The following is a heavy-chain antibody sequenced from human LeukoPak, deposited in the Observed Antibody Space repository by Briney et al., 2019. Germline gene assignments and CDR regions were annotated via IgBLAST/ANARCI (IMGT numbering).Heavy chain of an antibody. J-gene: IGHJ4*02. CDR1: GFTLGSYA. Sequence: PGRSLTLSCAASGFTLGSYAMHWVRQAPAKGLEWVAGISFDGSNKYYADSVQGQFTISRDNSKNTLYLQVKSLRGEDTAIYYCARDAIFKAGWYYLDQWGQGILVTVSS. V-gene: IGHV3-30*04. D-gene: IGHD6-19*01. CDR2: ISFDGSNK. CDR3: ARDAIFKAGWYYLDQ.